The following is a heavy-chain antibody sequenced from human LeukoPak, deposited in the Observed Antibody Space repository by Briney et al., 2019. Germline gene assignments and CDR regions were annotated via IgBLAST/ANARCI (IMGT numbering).Heavy chain of an antibody. J-gene: IGHJ6*03. Sequence: GRSLRLSCAASGFTFSDYYMSWIRQAPGKGLEWVSYISSSSSYTNYADSVKGRFTISRDKAKNTLYLQMNSLTAEDTGVYYCARYLYAFALDVWGKGTTVTVS. CDR2: ISSSSSYT. D-gene: IGHD2-8*01. V-gene: IGHV3-11*06. CDR1: GFTFSDYY. CDR3: ARYLYAFALDV.